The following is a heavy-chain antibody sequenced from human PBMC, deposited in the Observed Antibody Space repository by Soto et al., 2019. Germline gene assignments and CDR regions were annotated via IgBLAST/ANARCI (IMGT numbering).Heavy chain of an antibody. D-gene: IGHD4-17*01. CDR1: GGSISSYY. Sequence: SETLSLTCTVSGGSISSYYWSWIRQPPGKGLEWIGYIYYSGSTNYNPSLKSRVTISVDTSKNQFSLKLSSATAADTAVYYCARCYGDYASHNWFDPWGQGPLVTVSS. CDR2: IYYSGST. J-gene: IGHJ5*02. V-gene: IGHV4-59*01. CDR3: ARCYGDYASHNWFDP.